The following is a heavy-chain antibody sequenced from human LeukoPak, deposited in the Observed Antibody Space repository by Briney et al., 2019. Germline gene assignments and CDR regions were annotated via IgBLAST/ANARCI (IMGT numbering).Heavy chain of an antibody. CDR2: ISSSSSYI. CDR1: GFTFSSYS. V-gene: IGHV3-21*01. D-gene: IGHD6-19*01. Sequence: SGGSLRLSCAASGFTFSSYSMNWVRQAPGKGLEWVSSISSSSSYIYYADSVKGRFTISRDNAKNSLYLQMNSLRAEDTAVYYCARDRIAVADARFDYWGQGTLVTVSS. J-gene: IGHJ4*02. CDR3: ARDRIAVADARFDY.